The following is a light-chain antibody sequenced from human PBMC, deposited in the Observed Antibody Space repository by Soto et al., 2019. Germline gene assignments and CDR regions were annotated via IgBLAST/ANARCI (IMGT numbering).Light chain of an antibody. CDR3: MLYMGGGLVV. V-gene: IGLV8-61*01. Sequence: QTVVTQEPSFSVSPGGTVTLTCGLTSGSVSTTYYPSWYQQTPGQDPRTLIYSTNIRSSGVPDRFSGSILGNKAARTITGAQADDESDYHCMLYMGGGLVVFGGGTKLTVL. CDR1: SGSVSTTYY. CDR2: STN. J-gene: IGLJ2*01.